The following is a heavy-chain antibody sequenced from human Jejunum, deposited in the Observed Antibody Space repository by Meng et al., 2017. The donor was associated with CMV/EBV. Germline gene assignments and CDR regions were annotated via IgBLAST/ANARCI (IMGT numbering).Heavy chain of an antibody. J-gene: IGHJ4*02. V-gene: IGHV4-4*02. CDR1: SISRSLW. D-gene: IGHD2-2*02. CDR2: ISPTEAR. CDR3: VRGRCTKTSCYTGALDH. Sequence: SISRSLWWSWVRQAPGQGLEWIAEISPTEARNYTPSLKSRVTISVDYSKSQFSLMMTSVTAADTAIYYCVRGRCTKTSCYTGALDHWGPGTLVTVSS.